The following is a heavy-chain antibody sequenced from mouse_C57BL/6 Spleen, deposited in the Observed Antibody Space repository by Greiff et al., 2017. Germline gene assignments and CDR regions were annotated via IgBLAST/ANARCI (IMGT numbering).Heavy chain of an antibody. CDR2: IYPGDGDT. J-gene: IGHJ4*01. CDR3: ARIPFITTVVAVDWYAMDY. CDR1: GYAFSSYW. D-gene: IGHD1-1*01. V-gene: IGHV1-80*01. Sequence: VQLQQSGAELVKPGASVKISCKASGYAFSSYWMNWVKQRPGQGLEWIGQIYPGDGDTNYNGKFKGKATLTADKSSSTAYMQLSSLTSEDSAVYFCARIPFITTVVAVDWYAMDYWGQGTSVTVSS.